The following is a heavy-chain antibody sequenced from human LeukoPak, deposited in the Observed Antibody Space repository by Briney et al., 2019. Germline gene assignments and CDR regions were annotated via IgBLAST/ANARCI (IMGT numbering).Heavy chain of an antibody. CDR3: ARDAGNSGYGCDL. CDR2: IRSSSET. V-gene: IGHV3-48*01. CDR1: GFIFSQYS. J-gene: IGHJ5*02. D-gene: IGHD5-12*01. Sequence: GGSLRLSCAASGFIFSQYSMNWVRQAPGKGLEWVSHIRSSSETFYADSVKGRFTISRDNARNSPYLQMNNLRGEDTAIYYCARDAGNSGYGCDLWGQGTLVTVSS.